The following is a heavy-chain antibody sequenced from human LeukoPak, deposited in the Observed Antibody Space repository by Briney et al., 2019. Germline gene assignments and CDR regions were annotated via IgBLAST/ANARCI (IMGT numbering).Heavy chain of an antibody. Sequence: GGSLRLSCAASGFTFSSYGMHWVRQAPGKGLEWVAVISYDGSNKYYADSVKGRFTISRDNSKNTLYLQMNSLRAEDTAVYYCAKDPSLRSNYYDSSGYYPKGAFDIWGQGTMVTVSS. V-gene: IGHV3-30*18. CDR1: GFTFSSYG. J-gene: IGHJ3*02. CDR3: AKDPSLRSNYYDSSGYYPKGAFDI. D-gene: IGHD3-22*01. CDR2: ISYDGSNK.